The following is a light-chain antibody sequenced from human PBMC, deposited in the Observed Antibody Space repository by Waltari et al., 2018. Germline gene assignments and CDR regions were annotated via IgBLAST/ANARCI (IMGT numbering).Light chain of an antibody. Sequence: DTVLTQSPDPLSLSPGERATLSCSASQSVSNYLAWYQQKPGQAPRLLIYGASNRATGIPARFSGSGSGTDFTLTISSLEPEDFAFYYCQQRSNWPLTFGGGTKVEIK. V-gene: IGKV3-11*01. CDR2: GAS. CDR1: QSVSNY. J-gene: IGKJ4*01. CDR3: QQRSNWPLT.